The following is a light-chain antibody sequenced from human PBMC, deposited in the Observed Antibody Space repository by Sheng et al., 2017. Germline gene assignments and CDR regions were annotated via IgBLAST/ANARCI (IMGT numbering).Light chain of an antibody. CDR3: QQRSNWPPYT. Sequence: EIVLTQSPDTLSLSPGERVTLSCRASQSVSSNYLAWYQQKPGQAPRLLIYGASSRATVIPDRFSGSGSGTDFTLTINRLEPEDFAVYYCQQRSNWPPYTFGQGTKLEI. V-gene: IGKV3D-20*02. CDR1: QSVSSNY. J-gene: IGKJ2*01. CDR2: GAS.